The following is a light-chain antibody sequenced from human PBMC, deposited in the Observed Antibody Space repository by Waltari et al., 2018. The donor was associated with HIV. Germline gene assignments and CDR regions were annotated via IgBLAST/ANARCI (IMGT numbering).Light chain of an antibody. CDR2: NNN. CDR1: SSNIGSNT. Sequence: QSVLTQPPSASGTPGQRVTISCSGSSSNIGSNTVSWYQQLPGTAPKLLIYNNNELPSGFPDRFSGATSGTSASLAISGLQSESEADYYCAAWDDSLNGVVFGGGTKLTVL. V-gene: IGLV1-44*01. CDR3: AAWDDSLNGVV. J-gene: IGLJ2*01.